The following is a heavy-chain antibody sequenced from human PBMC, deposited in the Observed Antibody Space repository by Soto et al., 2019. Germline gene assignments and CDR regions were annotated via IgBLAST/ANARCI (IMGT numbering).Heavy chain of an antibody. CDR1: GFTFSTYG. CDR3: VKQLLSLIVVVDAFDI. V-gene: IGHV3-23*01. Sequence: EVQLLESGGTVVQPGGSLRLSCAASGFTFSTYGVSWVRQAPGKGLEWVSSISGSGYNTFYADSVKGRFTISRDNSNNTVHLLMNNLRADDTALYYCVKQLLSLIVVVDAFDIWGQGTMVTVSS. CDR2: ISGSGYNT. J-gene: IGHJ3*02. D-gene: IGHD3-22*01.